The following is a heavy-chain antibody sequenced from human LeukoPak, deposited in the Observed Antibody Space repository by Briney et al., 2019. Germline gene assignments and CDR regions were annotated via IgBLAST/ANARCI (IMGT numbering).Heavy chain of an antibody. Sequence: PSETLSLTCTVSGGSISSDGYYWSWIRQHPGKGLEWIGYIYYSGSTYYNPSLKSRVTISVDTSKNQFSLKLSSVTAADTAVYYCALEGPNYYYYGMDVWGQGTTVTVSS. CDR2: IYYSGST. V-gene: IGHV4-31*03. J-gene: IGHJ6*02. CDR3: ALEGPNYYYYGMDV. CDR1: GGSISSDGYY.